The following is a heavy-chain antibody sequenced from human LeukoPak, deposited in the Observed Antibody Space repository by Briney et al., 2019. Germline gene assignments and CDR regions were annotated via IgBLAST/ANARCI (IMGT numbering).Heavy chain of an antibody. Sequence: GGSLRLSCVASGLTFSSYWMTWVRQAPGKALEWVANIKEDGSAKSYVDSVKGRFTISRDNAKNSLYLQMDSLRVEDTAVYYCSRDYDYFSGHNLDAYDIWGQGTTVTVSS. D-gene: IGHD2-15*01. CDR1: GLTFSSYW. V-gene: IGHV3-7*01. CDR2: IKEDGSAK. CDR3: SRDYDYFSGHNLDAYDI. J-gene: IGHJ3*02.